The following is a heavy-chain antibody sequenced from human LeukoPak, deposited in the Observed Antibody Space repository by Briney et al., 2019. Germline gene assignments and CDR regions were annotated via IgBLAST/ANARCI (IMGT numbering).Heavy chain of an antibody. CDR1: GFTFSSHW. CDR2: INSDGSTT. D-gene: IGHD5-24*01. V-gene: IGHV3-74*01. J-gene: IGHJ6*02. Sequence: GGSLRLSCAASGFTFSSHWMHWVRQAPGKGLVWVSRINSDGSTTTYADSVKGRFTISRDNAKNTLYLQMNSLRAEDTAVYYCARGWYYGMDVWGQGTTITVSS. CDR3: ARGWYYGMDV.